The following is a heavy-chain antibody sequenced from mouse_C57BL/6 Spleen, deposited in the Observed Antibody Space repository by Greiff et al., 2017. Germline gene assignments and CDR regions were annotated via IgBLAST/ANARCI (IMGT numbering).Heavy chain of an antibody. Sequence: VQLQQSGAELVRPGTSVKVSCKASGYAFTNYLIEWVKQRPGQGLEWIGVINPGSGGTNYNEKFKGKATLTADKSSSTAYMQLSSLTSEDSAVYFCARGSLRSPWFAYWGQGTLVTVSA. J-gene: IGHJ3*01. D-gene: IGHD1-1*01. V-gene: IGHV1-54*01. CDR1: GYAFTNYL. CDR3: ARGSLRSPWFAY. CDR2: INPGSGGT.